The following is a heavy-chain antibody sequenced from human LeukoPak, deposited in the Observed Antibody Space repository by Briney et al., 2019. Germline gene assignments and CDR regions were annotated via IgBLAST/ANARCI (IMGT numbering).Heavy chain of an antibody. V-gene: IGHV4-59*01. CDR1: GGSISSYY. CDR2: IYYSGST. CDR3: ARELESADYYDSSGYPPSWYFDL. D-gene: IGHD3-22*01. Sequence: SETLSLTCTVSGGSISSYYWSWIRQPPGKGLEWIGYIYYSGSTNYNPSLKSRVTISVDTSKNQFSLKLSSVTAADTAVYYCARELESADYYDSSGYPPSWYFDLWGRGTLVTVSS. J-gene: IGHJ2*01.